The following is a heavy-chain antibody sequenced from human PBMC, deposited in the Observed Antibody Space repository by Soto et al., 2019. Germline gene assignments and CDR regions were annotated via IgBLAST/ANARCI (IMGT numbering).Heavy chain of an antibody. V-gene: IGHV3-33*01. CDR3: AREMGRLGELPEYFQH. CDR1: GFTFSSYC. CDR2: IWYDGSNK. J-gene: IGHJ1*01. Sequence: GGSLRLSCAASGFTFSSYCMHWVRQAPGKGLEWVAVIWYDGSNKYYADSVKGRFTISRDNSKNTLYLQMNSLRAEDTAVYYCAREMGRLGELPEYFQHWGQGTLVTVSS. D-gene: IGHD3-16*01.